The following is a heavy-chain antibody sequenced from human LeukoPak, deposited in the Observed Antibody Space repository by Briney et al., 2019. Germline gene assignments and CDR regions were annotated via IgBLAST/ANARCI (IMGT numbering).Heavy chain of an antibody. CDR1: GGSISSYY. V-gene: IGHV4-59*01. Sequence: SETLSLTCTVSGGSISSYYWSWIRQPPGKGLEWIGYIYYSGSTNYNPSLKSRVTISVDTSKNQFSLKLSSVTAADTAVYYCARAVARTTPYYYYYGMDVWGQGTTVTVSS. CDR3: ARAVARTTPYYYYYGMDV. CDR2: IYYSGST. J-gene: IGHJ6*02. D-gene: IGHD6-19*01.